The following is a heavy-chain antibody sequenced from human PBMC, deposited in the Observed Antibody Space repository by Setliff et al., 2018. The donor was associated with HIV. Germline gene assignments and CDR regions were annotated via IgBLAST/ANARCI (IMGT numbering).Heavy chain of an antibody. D-gene: IGHD1-26*01. Sequence: ASVKVSCKASGYTFSNYGITWVRQAPGQGLEWMGWITSYNGNTNYAKKFKGRVTMTTDTSTSIAYMELKSLRSEDTAVYYCARDHHSGRGSNFPWYSDHWGRGTLVTVSS. J-gene: IGHJ2*01. CDR2: ITSYNGNT. CDR1: GYTFSNYG. V-gene: IGHV1-18*01. CDR3: ARDHHSGRGSNFPWYSDH.